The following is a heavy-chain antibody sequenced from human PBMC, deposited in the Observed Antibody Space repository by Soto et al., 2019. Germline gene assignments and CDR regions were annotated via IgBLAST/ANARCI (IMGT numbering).Heavy chain of an antibody. CDR3: ARSETYPIIYGDYVPPFH. V-gene: IGHV4-39*01. CDR2: IYYSGST. J-gene: IGHJ4*02. D-gene: IGHD4-17*01. CDR1: GGSISSSSYY. Sequence: QLQLQESGPGLVKPSETLSLTCTVSGGSISSSSYYWGWIRQPPGKGLEWIGSIYYSGSTYYNPSLKSRVTISVDTSKNQFSLKLSSVTAADTAVYYCARSETYPIIYGDYVPPFHWGQGTLVTVSS.